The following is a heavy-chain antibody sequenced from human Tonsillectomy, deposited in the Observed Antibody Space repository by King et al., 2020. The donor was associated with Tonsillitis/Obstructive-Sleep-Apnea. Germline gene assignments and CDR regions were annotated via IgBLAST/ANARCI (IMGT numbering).Heavy chain of an antibody. CDR3: AREEKGGAADY. J-gene: IGHJ4*02. Sequence: VQLVESGGGVVQPGRSLRLSCAASGFTFSSYGMHWVRQAPGKGLEWVAVIWYVGSNKYYADSVKGRFTISRDNSKNTLYLQMNSLRAEDTAVYYCAREEKGGAADYWGQGTLVTVSS. V-gene: IGHV3-33*01. CDR1: GFTFSSYG. D-gene: IGHD2-21*01. CDR2: IWYVGSNK.